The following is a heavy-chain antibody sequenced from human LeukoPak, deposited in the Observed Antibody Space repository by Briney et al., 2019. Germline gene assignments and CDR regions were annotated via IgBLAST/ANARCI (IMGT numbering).Heavy chain of an antibody. D-gene: IGHD3-16*01. V-gene: IGHV3-30*09. CDR1: GFTFSDFA. J-gene: IGHJ4*02. CDR2: ISSDGSIK. CDR3: ARDPKGGAPDYFDH. Sequence: GKSLRLSCVASGFTFSDFAMHWVRQAPGKGLEGVAVISSDGSIKLSADSVEGLFAISRHNSHNSLFLEMSSLTTEDTAVYYCARDPKGGAPDYFDHWGQGALVTVSS.